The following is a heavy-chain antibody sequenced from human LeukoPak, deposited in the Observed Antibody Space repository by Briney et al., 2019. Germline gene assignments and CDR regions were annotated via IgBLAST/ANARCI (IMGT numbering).Heavy chain of an antibody. CDR1: GYTFTSYY. D-gene: IGHD2-15*01. CDR3: ATGYCSGGSCYSVDY. J-gene: IGHJ4*02. V-gene: IGHV1-46*03. Sequence: ASVKVSCKASGYTFTSYYMHWVRQAPGQGLEWMGIINPSGGSTSYAQKFQGRVTMTRDTSTSTVYMELSSLRSEDTAAYYCATGYCSGGSCYSVDYWGQGTLVTVSS. CDR2: INPSGGST.